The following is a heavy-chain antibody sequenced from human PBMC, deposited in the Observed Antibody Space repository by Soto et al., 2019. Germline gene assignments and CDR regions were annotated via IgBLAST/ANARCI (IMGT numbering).Heavy chain of an antibody. V-gene: IGHV3-13*01. J-gene: IGHJ6*02. CDR3: ARDLAAAGTYYYYGMDV. CDR1: GFTFSSYD. Sequence: EVQLVESGGGLVQPGGSLRLSCAASGFTFSSYDMHWVRQATGKGLEWVSAIGTAGDTYYPGSVKGRFTISRENAKNSLYIQMNSLRAGDTAVYYCARDLAAAGTYYYYGMDVWGQGTTVTVSS. CDR2: IGTAGDT. D-gene: IGHD6-13*01.